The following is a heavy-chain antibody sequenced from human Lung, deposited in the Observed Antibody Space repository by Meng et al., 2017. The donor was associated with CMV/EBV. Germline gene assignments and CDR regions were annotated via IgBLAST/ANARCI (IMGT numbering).Heavy chain of an antibody. Sequence: GGSLRLSCTASGFTFSSYAMTWVRRAPGKGLEWVSSIGGVGGGTYYAHSVKGRFTISRDNSKSTLYLQMSSLRVDDTALYYCANGIFIYPAAILPFDNWALGPLTXVPS. CDR2: IGGVGGGT. CDR1: GFTFSSYA. D-gene: IGHD2-2*01. J-gene: IGHJ4*01. V-gene: IGHV3-23*01. CDR3: ANGIFIYPAAILPFDN.